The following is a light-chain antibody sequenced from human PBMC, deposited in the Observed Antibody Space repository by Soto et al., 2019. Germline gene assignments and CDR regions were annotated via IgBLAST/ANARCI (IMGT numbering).Light chain of an antibody. CDR2: KDF. Sequence: SYELTQPPSVSVSPGQTARITCSGDALPNQYAYWYQQKPGQAPILVIYKDFQRPSAIPERFSGSSSGTTVTLTISGVQAEDEADYYCQSADSSGTTWVFGGGTKVTVL. V-gene: IGLV3-25*03. J-gene: IGLJ3*02. CDR1: ALPNQY. CDR3: QSADSSGTTWV.